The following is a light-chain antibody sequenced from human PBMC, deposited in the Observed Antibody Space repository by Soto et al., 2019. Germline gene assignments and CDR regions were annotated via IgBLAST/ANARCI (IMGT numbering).Light chain of an antibody. CDR3: QQRSNWPRT. CDR1: QRVSRY. CDR2: DAS. Sequence: EIVLTQSPATLSLSPGERATLSCRSSQRVSRYLAWYQQKPGQAPRLLIYDASNRATGIPARFSGSGAGTEFSLTISSLEPDDFSVYYCQQRSNWPRTFGQGTKLEIK. V-gene: IGKV3-11*01. J-gene: IGKJ2*01.